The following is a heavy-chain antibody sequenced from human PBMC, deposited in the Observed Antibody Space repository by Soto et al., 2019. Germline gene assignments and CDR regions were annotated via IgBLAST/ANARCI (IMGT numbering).Heavy chain of an antibody. CDR2: IYPGDSDT. Sequence: PGESLKISCKGSGYSFTSYWIGWVRQMPGKGLEWMGIIYPGDSDTRYSPSFQGQVTISADKSISTAYLQWSSLKASDTAMYYCAGLNRHPRWLASQGFDPWGQGTLVTVSS. D-gene: IGHD6-19*01. CDR1: GYSFTSYW. CDR3: AGLNRHPRWLASQGFDP. J-gene: IGHJ5*02. V-gene: IGHV5-51*01.